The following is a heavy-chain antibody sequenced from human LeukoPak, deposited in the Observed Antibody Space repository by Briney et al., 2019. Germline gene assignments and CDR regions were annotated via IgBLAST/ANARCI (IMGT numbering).Heavy chain of an antibody. CDR3: ARGDCSGGSCSEGY. D-gene: IGHD2-15*01. CDR1: GYSISSGYY. Sequence: PSETLSLTCTVSGYSISSGYYWGWIRPPPGKGLEWIGSIYHSGSTYYNPSLKSRVTISVDTSKNQFSLRLSSVTAADTAVYYCARGDCSGGSCSEGYSSQGTLVTVSS. V-gene: IGHV4-38-2*02. CDR2: IYHSGST. J-gene: IGHJ4*02.